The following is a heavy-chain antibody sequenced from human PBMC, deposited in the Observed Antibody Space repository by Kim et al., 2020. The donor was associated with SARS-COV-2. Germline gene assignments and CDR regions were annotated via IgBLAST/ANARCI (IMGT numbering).Heavy chain of an antibody. CDR2: IRSKTFGGTT. CDR1: GFRFGEYA. V-gene: IGHV3-49*04. Sequence: GWSRRLSCRGSGFRFGEYAMSWVRQAPGKGLEWVGYIRSKTFGGTTQYAASVKGRVTISRDDSNSIAHLEMSSLKTEDTAVYYCTRYLLGGLDGYYHPNSGYLHDYWGQGTLVTVSS. CDR3: TRYLLGGLDGYYHPNSGYLHDY. J-gene: IGHJ4*02. D-gene: IGHD3-22*01.